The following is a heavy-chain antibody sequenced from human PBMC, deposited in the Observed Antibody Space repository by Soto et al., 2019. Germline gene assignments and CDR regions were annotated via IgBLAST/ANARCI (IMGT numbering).Heavy chain of an antibody. CDR2: IIPIFGTA. CDR3: ARPRITMIETDDFDI. D-gene: IGHD3-22*01. CDR1: GGTFSSYA. Sequence: SVKVSCKASGGTFSSYAISWVRQAPGQGLEWMGGIIPIFGTANYAQKFQGRVTITADKSTSTAYMELSSLRSEDTAVYYCARPRITMIETDDFDIWGQVTLVTVSS. V-gene: IGHV1-69*06. J-gene: IGHJ3*02.